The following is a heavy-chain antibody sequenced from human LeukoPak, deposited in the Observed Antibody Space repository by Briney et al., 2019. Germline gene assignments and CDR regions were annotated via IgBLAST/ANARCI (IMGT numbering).Heavy chain of an antibody. Sequence: QPGGSLRLSCAASEFSFSSYSMNWVRQAPGKGLDWVSYINGVANMIYYADSVKGRFTISSDNAKNSLYLQMNSLRDEDTAVYYCARDRNWHFDYWGQGALVTVSS. J-gene: IGHJ4*02. CDR1: EFSFSSYS. CDR2: INGVANMI. V-gene: IGHV3-48*02. D-gene: IGHD5-24*01. CDR3: ARDRNWHFDY.